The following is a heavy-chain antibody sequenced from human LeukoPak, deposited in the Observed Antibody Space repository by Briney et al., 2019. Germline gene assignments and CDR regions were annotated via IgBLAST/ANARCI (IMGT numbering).Heavy chain of an antibody. J-gene: IGHJ6*02. CDR2: IIPIFGTA. D-gene: IGHD3-10*01. Sequence: ASVKVSCKASGGTFSSYAISWVRQAPGQGLEWMGGIIPIFGTANYAQKFQGRVTFTADESTSTAYMELSSLRSEDTAVYYCARVAGPSSKYYYGSGSSFYYYYGMDVWGQGTTVTVSS. CDR1: GGTFSSYA. CDR3: ARVAGPSSKYYYGSGSSFYYYYGMDV. V-gene: IGHV1-69*13.